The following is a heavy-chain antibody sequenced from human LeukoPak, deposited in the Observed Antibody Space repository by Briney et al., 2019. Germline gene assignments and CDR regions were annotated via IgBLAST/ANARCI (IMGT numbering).Heavy chain of an antibody. V-gene: IGHV3-48*04. CDR3: ARDLLMNVFIVGATGQLGY. CDR2: ISSSSSTI. J-gene: IGHJ4*02. CDR1: GFTFSSYS. D-gene: IGHD1-26*01. Sequence: PGGSLRLSCAASGFTFSSYSMNWVRQAPGKGLEWVSYISSSSSTIYYADSVKGRFTISRDNAKNSLYLQMNSLRAEDTAVYYCARDLLMNVFIVGATGQLGYWGQGTLVTVSS.